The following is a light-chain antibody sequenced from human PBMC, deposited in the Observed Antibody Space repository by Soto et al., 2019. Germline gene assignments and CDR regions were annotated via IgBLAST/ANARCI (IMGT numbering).Light chain of an antibody. Sequence: EIVLTQSLATPSLSPEERATLSCRASQGLTNYLVWYQQKPGQAPRLPIYDASKRATGIPDRFSGSGSGTDFTLTIASLEPDDFAVYFCQQRISWPRTCGGGTKVDIK. CDR3: QQRISWPRT. CDR2: DAS. CDR1: QGLTNY. V-gene: IGKV3-11*01. J-gene: IGKJ4*01.